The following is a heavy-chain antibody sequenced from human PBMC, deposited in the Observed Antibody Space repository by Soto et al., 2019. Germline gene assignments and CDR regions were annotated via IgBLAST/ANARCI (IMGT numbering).Heavy chain of an antibody. J-gene: IGHJ4*02. CDR2: INSDGSST. D-gene: IGHD6-13*01. Sequence: EVQLVESGGGLVQPGGSLRLSCAASGFTFSSYWMHWVRQAPGKGLVWVSRINSDGSSTSYADSVEGRFTISRDNAKNTLYLQMNSLRAEDTAVYYCARDWYSAPTFHFDYWGQGTLVTVSS. V-gene: IGHV3-74*01. CDR1: GFTFSSYW. CDR3: ARDWYSAPTFHFDY.